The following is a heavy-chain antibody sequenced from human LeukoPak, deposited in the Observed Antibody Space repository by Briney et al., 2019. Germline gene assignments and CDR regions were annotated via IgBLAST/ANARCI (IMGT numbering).Heavy chain of an antibody. Sequence: GGSLRLSCAASGFTVSSNYMSWVRQAPGKGLEWVSIIYRGGNTYYADSVKGRFTISRDNSENTLYFQMNSLRAEDTAVYYCAREYCSGGSCYHYGMDVWGQGTTVTVSS. CDR1: GFTVSSNY. D-gene: IGHD2-15*01. J-gene: IGHJ6*02. CDR3: AREYCSGGSCYHYGMDV. V-gene: IGHV3-53*01. CDR2: IYRGGNT.